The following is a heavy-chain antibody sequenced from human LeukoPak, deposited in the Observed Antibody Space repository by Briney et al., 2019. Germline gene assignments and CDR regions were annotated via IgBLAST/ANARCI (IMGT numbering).Heavy chain of an antibody. D-gene: IGHD6-13*01. V-gene: IGHV1-18*01. CDR2: ISAYNGNT. CDR3: ARDGLIAAAGSFSY. Sequence: ASLKVSCKASGYTFTSYGISWVREAPGQGLEWMGWISAYNGNTNYAQKLQGRVTMTTDTSTSTAYMELRSLRSDDTAVYYCARDGLIAAAGSFSYWGQGTLVTVSS. CDR1: GYTFTSYG. J-gene: IGHJ4*02.